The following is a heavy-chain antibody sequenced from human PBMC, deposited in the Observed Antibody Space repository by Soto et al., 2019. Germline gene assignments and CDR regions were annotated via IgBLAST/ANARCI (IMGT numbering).Heavy chain of an antibody. D-gene: IGHD3-22*01. CDR2: IIPIFGTA. CDR1: GGTFSSYS. J-gene: IGHJ3*02. CDR3: ASASYYDSSGYPDAFDI. V-gene: IGHV1-69*13. Sequence: AASVKVSCKSSGGTFSSYSISWVRQAPGQGLEWMGGIIPIFGTANYAQKFQGRVTITADESTSTAYMELSSLRSEDTAVYYCASASYYDSSGYPDAFDIWGQGTMVTVS.